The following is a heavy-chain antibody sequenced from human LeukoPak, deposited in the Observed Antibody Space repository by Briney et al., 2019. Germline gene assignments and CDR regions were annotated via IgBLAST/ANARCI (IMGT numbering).Heavy chain of an antibody. CDR1: GYTFTSYY. D-gene: IGHD3-3*01. CDR2: INNSGGST. Sequence: ASVKVSCKASGYTFTSYYMYWVRQAPGQGREGMGMINNSGGSTSYAQKFQGRVTMTRDTSTSTVYMELSSLRSEDTAVYYCARDPFVSEWLFVGMDVWGQGTTVTVSS. J-gene: IGHJ6*02. CDR3: ARDPFVSEWLFVGMDV. V-gene: IGHV1-46*01.